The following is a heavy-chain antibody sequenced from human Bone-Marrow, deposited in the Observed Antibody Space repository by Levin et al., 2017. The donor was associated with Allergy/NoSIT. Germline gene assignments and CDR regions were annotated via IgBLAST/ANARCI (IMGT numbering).Heavy chain of an antibody. CDR2: MSYDGIYK. D-gene: IGHD3-10*01. J-gene: IGHJ4*02. Sequence: QPGGSLRLSCAASGFSFSTFSMHWVRQAPGKGLEWVALMSYDGIYKYYADSVKGRFTISRDNSKKTLFLQMNSLRVDDTAVYYCARGGYYSASGSSPPPGYWGQGTLVTVSS. CDR1: GFSFSTFS. CDR3: ARGGYYSASGSSPPPGY. V-gene: IGHV3-30-3*01.